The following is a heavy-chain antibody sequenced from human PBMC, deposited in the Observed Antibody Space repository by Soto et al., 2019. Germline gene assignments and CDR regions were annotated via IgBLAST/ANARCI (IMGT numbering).Heavy chain of an antibody. Sequence: SETLSLTCAFSGGSISSSNWWSWVRQPPGKGLEWIVEIYHSGSTNYNPSLKSRVTISIDKSKNQFSLKLSSVTAADTARYYCAREGQDRSAGSWGQGSRVTV. J-gene: IGHJ4*02. CDR2: IYHSGST. CDR1: GGSISSSNW. D-gene: IGHD3-22*01. CDR3: AREGQDRSAGS. V-gene: IGHV4-4*02.